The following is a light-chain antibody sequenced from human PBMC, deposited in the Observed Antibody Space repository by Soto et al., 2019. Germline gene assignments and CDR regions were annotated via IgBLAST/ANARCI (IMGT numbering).Light chain of an antibody. CDR1: QSVSSSY. Sequence: IVLTQSPGALSLSPGERATLSCRASQSVSSSYLAWYQQKPGQAPRLLIYDASNRATGIPARFSGSGSGTDFTLTISRLEPEDFAVYYCQQYGSSQTFGQGTKVDIK. J-gene: IGKJ1*01. V-gene: IGKV3-20*01. CDR2: DAS. CDR3: QQYGSSQT.